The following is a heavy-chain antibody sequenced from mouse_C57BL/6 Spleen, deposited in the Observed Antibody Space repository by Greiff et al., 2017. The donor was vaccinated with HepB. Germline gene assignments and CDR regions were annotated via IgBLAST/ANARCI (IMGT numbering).Heavy chain of an antibody. CDR3: AREVSRNYFDY. D-gene: IGHD2-14*01. Sequence: QVQLKESGAELARPGASVKLSCKASGYTFTSYGISWVKQRTGQGLEWIGEIYPRSGNTYYNEKFKGKATLTADKSSSTAYMELRSLTSEDSAVYFCAREVSRNYFDYWGQGTTLTVSS. V-gene: IGHV1-81*01. CDR2: IYPRSGNT. J-gene: IGHJ2*01. CDR1: GYTFTSYG.